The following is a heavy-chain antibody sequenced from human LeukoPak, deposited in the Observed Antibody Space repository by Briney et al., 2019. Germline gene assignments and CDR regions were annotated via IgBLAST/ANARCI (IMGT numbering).Heavy chain of an antibody. D-gene: IGHD6-19*01. CDR2: IYAGGGDT. CDR3: GRPTKYWLVRGNGVDV. CDR1: GFSFSSYA. Sequence: GGSLRLSCAASGFSFSSYAMTWVRQAPGKGLEWVSSIYAGGGDTYHSDSVKGRFTISRDNSMNTLYLQMNSLRADDTAVYYCGRPTKYWLVRGNGVDVWGQGTTVTVSS. V-gene: IGHV3-23*01. J-gene: IGHJ6*02.